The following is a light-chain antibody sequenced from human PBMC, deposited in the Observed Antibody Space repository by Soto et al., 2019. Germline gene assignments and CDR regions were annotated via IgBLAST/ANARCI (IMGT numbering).Light chain of an antibody. J-gene: IGKJ5*01. CDR1: QSVSSRY. CDR3: HQYGTSPPVT. V-gene: IGKV3-20*01. Sequence: IVLPQSPATLSLSPGERLTLSCSASQSVSSRYLAWYQQKPGQAPRLLIYGASSRATGIPDRFSGSGSGTDFTLTISRLEPEDFAMYYCHQYGTSPPVTFGQGTRLEIK. CDR2: GAS.